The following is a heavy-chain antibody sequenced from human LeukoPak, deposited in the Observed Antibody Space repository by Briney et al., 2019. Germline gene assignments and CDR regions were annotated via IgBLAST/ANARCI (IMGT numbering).Heavy chain of an antibody. D-gene: IGHD1-1*01. CDR2: IKYDGNEE. CDR3: KSGGAAPGSFDY. CDR1: GFTFSSYW. Sequence: GGSLRLSCAASGFTFSSYWMSWMRQAPGTGLEWVANIKYDGNEEYYVDSVRGRFTISRDNAKNSLYPQLNSLRVEDTAVYYCKSGGAAPGSFDYWGQGTLVTVSP. V-gene: IGHV3-7*01. J-gene: IGHJ4*02.